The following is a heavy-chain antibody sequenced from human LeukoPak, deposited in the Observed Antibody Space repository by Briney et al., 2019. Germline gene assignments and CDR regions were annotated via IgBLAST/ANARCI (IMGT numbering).Heavy chain of an antibody. D-gene: IGHD4-23*01. Sequence: SETLSLTCAVYGGSFSGYYWSWIRQPPGKGLEWNGEINHSGSTNYNPSLKSRVTISVDTSKNQFSLKLSSVTAADTAVYYCARLVAYGGTRYYYMDVWGKGTTVTISS. V-gene: IGHV4-34*01. J-gene: IGHJ6*03. CDR1: GGSFSGYY. CDR3: ARLVAYGGTRYYYMDV. CDR2: INHSGST.